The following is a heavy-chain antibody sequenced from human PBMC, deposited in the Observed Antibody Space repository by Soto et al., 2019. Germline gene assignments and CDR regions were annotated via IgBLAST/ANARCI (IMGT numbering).Heavy chain of an antibody. CDR2: INAGNGNT. Sequence: GASVKVSCKASGYTLTSYAMHWVRQAPGQRLEWMGWINAGNGNTKYSQKFQGRVTITRDTSASTAYMELSSLRSEDTAVYYCARGPAIWYYGDYDDAFDIWGQGTMVTVSS. V-gene: IGHV1-3*01. CDR3: ARGPAIWYYGDYDDAFDI. D-gene: IGHD4-17*01. J-gene: IGHJ3*02. CDR1: GYTLTSYA.